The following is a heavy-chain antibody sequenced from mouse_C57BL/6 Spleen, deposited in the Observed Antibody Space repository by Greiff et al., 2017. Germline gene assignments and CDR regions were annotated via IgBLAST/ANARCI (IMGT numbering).Heavy chain of an antibody. Sequence: QVQLKQSGAELVKPGASVKISCKASGYAFRSYWINWVKQRPGKGLEWIGHIYPGDGDTNYNGKFKGKATLTAAKSSRTAYMQLSSLPSEDSAVYFSARHYGYAMDYWGQGTSVTVSS. D-gene: IGHD1-1*01. CDR1: GYAFRSYW. V-gene: IGHV1-80*01. J-gene: IGHJ4*01. CDR3: ARHYGYAMDY. CDR2: IYPGDGDT.